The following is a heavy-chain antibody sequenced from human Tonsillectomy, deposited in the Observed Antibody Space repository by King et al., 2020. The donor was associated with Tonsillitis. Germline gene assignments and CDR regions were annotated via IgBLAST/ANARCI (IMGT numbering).Heavy chain of an antibody. Sequence: VQLVQSGAEVKKPGASVKVSCKASGYTFTGYYMHWVRQATGQGLEWLGWINPNSGGTNYAQKFQGRVTMTRDTSISTAYMELSRLRSDDTAVYYCARDSELWFGENDYWGQGTLVTVSS. J-gene: IGHJ4*02. V-gene: IGHV1-2*02. CDR2: INPNSGGT. D-gene: IGHD3-10*01. CDR3: ARDSELWFGENDY. CDR1: GYTFTGYY.